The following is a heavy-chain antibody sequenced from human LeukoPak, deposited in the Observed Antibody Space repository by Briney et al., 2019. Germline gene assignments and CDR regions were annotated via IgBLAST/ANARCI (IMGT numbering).Heavy chain of an antibody. CDR1: GFTFDDYA. CDR3: AKDADSSGYAVFDY. CDR2: ISWNSGSI. D-gene: IGHD3-22*01. Sequence: GRSLRLSCAASGFTFDDYAMHWVRQAPGKGLEWVSGISWNSGSIGYADSVKGRFTISRDNAKNSLYLHMNSLRAEDTALYYCAKDADSSGYAVFDYWGQGTLVTVSS. V-gene: IGHV3-9*01. J-gene: IGHJ4*02.